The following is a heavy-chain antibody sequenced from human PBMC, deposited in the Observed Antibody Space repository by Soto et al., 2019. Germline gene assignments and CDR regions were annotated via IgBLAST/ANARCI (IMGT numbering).Heavy chain of an antibody. CDR1: GYTFTSYG. Sequence: ASVKVSCKASGYTFTSYGISWVRQAPGQGLEWMGWISAYNGNTNYAQKLQGRVTMTTDTSTSTAYMELRSLRSDDTAVYYCAIELVVVVAVTYAYDIWGQGTMVTVSS. D-gene: IGHD2-15*01. CDR3: AIELVVVVAVTYAYDI. J-gene: IGHJ3*02. V-gene: IGHV1-18*01. CDR2: ISAYNGNT.